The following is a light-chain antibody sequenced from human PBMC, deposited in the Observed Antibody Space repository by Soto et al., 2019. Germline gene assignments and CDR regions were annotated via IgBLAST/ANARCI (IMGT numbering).Light chain of an antibody. V-gene: IGKV1-16*01. CDR1: HGINNY. CDR2: TAS. J-gene: IGKJ1*01. Sequence: DIQMIQSPSSVSASVGDRVTITCRASHGINNYLAWFQQTPGKAPKSLIYTASTLQRGVPSRFSGTGSETEFTLTTNDLQPEDFGTYYCQQYDSYPRTFGQGTTVEIK. CDR3: QQYDSYPRT.